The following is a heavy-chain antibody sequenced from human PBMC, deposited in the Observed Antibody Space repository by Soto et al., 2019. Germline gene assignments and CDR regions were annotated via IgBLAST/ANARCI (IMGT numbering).Heavy chain of an antibody. J-gene: IGHJ4*02. D-gene: IGHD3-10*01. CDR1: GFIFRTYG. CDR2: IYSSGTFI. V-gene: IGHV3-21*01. CDR3: GRAIGRGIIRD. Sequence: EVQLVESGGGLVKPGGSLRLSCTASGFIFRTYGMTWVRQAPGKGLEWVSSIYSSGTFIYYADSVKGRFTISRDDAKNSLFLQMNSVRAEDTAVYYCGRAIGRGIIRDWGQGTLVTVSS.